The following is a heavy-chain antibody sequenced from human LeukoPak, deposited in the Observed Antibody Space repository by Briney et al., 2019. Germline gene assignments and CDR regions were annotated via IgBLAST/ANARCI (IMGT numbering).Heavy chain of an antibody. Sequence: PGRSLRLSCAASGFTFDDYAMHWVRQAPGKGLEWVSGISWNSGSIGYADSVKGRFTISRDNSKNTLYLQMNSLRAEDTAVYYCAKVEGLEWLLDPNWFDPWGQGTLVTVSS. CDR2: ISWNSGSI. CDR1: GFTFDDYA. CDR3: AKVEGLEWLLDPNWFDP. J-gene: IGHJ5*02. V-gene: IGHV3-9*01. D-gene: IGHD3-3*01.